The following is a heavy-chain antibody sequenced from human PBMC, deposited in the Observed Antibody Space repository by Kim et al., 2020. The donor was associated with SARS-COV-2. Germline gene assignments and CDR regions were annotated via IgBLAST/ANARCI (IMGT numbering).Heavy chain of an antibody. D-gene: IGHD6-25*01. V-gene: IGHV5-51*01. CDR1: GNTFTSYW. Sequence: GESLKISCSGNTFTSYWIGWVRQIPGKGLEWMGIIFSDHSHTKYSPSFQGQVTISADRFINTAYLQWNSLKASDTAMYYCVAARNGNFWWFDPWGQGTLVTVSS. J-gene: IGHJ5*02. CDR3: VAARNGNFWWFDP. CDR2: IFSDHSHT.